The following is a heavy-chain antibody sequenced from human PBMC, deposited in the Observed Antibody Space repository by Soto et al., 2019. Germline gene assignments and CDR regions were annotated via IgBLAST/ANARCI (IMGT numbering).Heavy chain of an antibody. CDR1: GGTFSSYA. D-gene: IGHD6-19*01. J-gene: IGHJ6*02. CDR2: IIPIFGTA. CDR3: AREIGSGWPYDHYYYGMDV. Sequence: GASVKVSCKASGGTFSSYAISWVRQAPGQGLEWMGGIIPIFGTANYAQKFHGRVTITADESTSTAYMELSSLRSEDTAVYYCAREIGSGWPYDHYYYGMDVWGQGTTVTVS. V-gene: IGHV1-69*13.